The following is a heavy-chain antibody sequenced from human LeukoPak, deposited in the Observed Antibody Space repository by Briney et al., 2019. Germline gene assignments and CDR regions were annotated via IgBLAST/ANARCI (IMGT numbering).Heavy chain of an antibody. J-gene: IGHJ4*02. CDR1: GFTFTTYD. CDR2: IDTAGDT. V-gene: IGHV3-13*01. Sequence: GSLRLSCAASGFTFTTYDMHWVRQATGKGLEWVSAIDTAGDTYYTGSVKGRFTISRENAKNSLYLQMNSLRAGDTAVYYCVRVAAAGKGFDYWGQGTLVTVSS. D-gene: IGHD6-13*01. CDR3: VRVAAAGKGFDY.